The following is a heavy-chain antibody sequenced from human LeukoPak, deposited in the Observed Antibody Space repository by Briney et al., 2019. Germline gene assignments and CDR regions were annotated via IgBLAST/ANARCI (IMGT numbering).Heavy chain of an antibody. Sequence: SETLSLTCTVSGGPISNSDYYWGWIRQPPGKGLEWIGNIYYDGRTYSNASLKSRVTLSVDTSNNQFSLKLSSVTAADTAVYYCARYDGSGYYPYFDSWGQGSLVTVSS. CDR1: GGPISNSDYY. CDR2: IYYDGRT. D-gene: IGHD3-22*01. J-gene: IGHJ4*02. V-gene: IGHV4-39*01. CDR3: ARYDGSGYYPYFDS.